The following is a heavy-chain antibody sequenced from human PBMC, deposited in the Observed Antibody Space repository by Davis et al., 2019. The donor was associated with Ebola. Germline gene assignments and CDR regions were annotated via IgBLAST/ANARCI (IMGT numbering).Heavy chain of an antibody. CDR3: ARALLWEYGMDV. CDR2: IIPILGIA. V-gene: IGHV1-69*04. D-gene: IGHD1-26*01. Sequence: SVKVSCKASGGTFSSYAISWVRQAPGQGLEWMGRIIPILGIANYAQKFQGRVTITADESTSTAYMELSSLRSEDTAVYYCARALLWEYGMDVWGQGTTVTVSS. CDR1: GGTFSSYA. J-gene: IGHJ6*02.